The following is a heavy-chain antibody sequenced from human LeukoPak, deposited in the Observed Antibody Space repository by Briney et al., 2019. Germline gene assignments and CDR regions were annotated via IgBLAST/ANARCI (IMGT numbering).Heavy chain of an antibody. CDR2: ITHDGSNK. CDR3: ARDLLDCGGPKCSDY. V-gene: IGHV3-30-3*01. J-gene: IGHJ4*02. D-gene: IGHD2-21*01. CDR1: GFTFENYR. Sequence: GGSLRLSCAASGFTFENYRMHWVRQAPGKGLEWVSLITHDGSNKYYADSVEGRFTISRDNSKNTVHLQMSSLRTEDTAVYYCARDLLDCGGPKCSDYGGQGTLVTVSS.